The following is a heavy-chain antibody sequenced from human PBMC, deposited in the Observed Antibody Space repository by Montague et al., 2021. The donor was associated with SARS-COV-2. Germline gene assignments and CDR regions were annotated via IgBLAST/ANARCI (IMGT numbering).Heavy chain of an antibody. CDR3: AKDWELRYFDWLSHGWFDP. CDR2: LSGSGGST. J-gene: IGHJ5*02. D-gene: IGHD3-9*01. CDR1: GFTFSRYA. Sequence: SLRLSGAASGFTFSRYAMSWVRQAPGKGLEWVSALSGSGGSTYYSDSLXVRFTISRDNSKNTLYLQMNSLRAEDTAVYYCAKDWELRYFDWLSHGWFDPWGQGTLVTVSS. V-gene: IGHV3-23*01.